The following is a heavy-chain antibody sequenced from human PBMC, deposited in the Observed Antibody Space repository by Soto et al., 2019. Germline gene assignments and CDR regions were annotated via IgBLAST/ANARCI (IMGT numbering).Heavy chain of an antibody. J-gene: IGHJ4*02. D-gene: IGHD2-2*01. V-gene: IGHV1-3*01. CDR2: INAGNGNT. CDR3: ARIWCSSTSCYEEFDY. CDR1: GYTFTSYA. Sequence: ASVKVSCKASGYTFTSYAMHWVRQAPGQRLEWMGWINAGNGNTKYSQKFQGRVTITRDTSASTAYMELSSLRSEDTAVYYCARIWCSSTSCYEEFDYWGQGTLVTVSS.